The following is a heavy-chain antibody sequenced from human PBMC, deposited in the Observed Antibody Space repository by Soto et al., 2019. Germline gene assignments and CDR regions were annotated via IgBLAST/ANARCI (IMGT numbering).Heavy chain of an antibody. J-gene: IGHJ4*02. V-gene: IGHV4-4*07. Sequence: SETLSLTCSVSGGSMSSYYWSWIRQPAGKGLEWIGHIYSSGITSYNPSLKSRVSISVDTSKNQFSLKLSSVTAADTAVYYCARGADYGDYSFFDYWGQGTLVTVSS. D-gene: IGHD4-17*01. CDR1: GGSMSSYY. CDR2: IYSSGIT. CDR3: ARGADYGDYSFFDY.